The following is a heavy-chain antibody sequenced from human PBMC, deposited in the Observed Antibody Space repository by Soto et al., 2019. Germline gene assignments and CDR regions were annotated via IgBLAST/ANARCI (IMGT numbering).Heavy chain of an antibody. CDR2: IFSNDEK. CDR1: GFSLSNARMG. Sequence: SGPTLVNPTETLTLTCTVSGFSLSNARMGVSWIRQPPGKALEWLAHIFSNDEKSYSTSLKSRLTISKDTSKSQVVLTMTNMDPVDTATYYCARTRGYSSSWYYYYYYGMDVWGQGT. D-gene: IGHD6-13*01. J-gene: IGHJ6*01. CDR3: ARTRGYSSSWYYYYYYGMDV. V-gene: IGHV2-26*01.